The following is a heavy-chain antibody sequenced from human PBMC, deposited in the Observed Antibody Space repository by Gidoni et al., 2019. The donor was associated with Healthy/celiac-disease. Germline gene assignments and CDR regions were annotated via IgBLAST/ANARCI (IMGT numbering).Heavy chain of an antibody. CDR2: IYYSGST. CDR1: VGSISSGGYY. Sequence: QVQLQESGPGLVKPSQTLSLTCTVSVGSISSGGYYWSWIRQHPGKGLEWIGYIYYSGSTYYNPSLKSRVTISVDTSKNQFSLKLSSVTAADTAVYYCARIRGYSGYTPGGPSYYFDYWGQGTLVTVSS. J-gene: IGHJ4*02. D-gene: IGHD5-12*01. CDR3: ARIRGYSGYTPGGPSYYFDY. V-gene: IGHV4-31*03.